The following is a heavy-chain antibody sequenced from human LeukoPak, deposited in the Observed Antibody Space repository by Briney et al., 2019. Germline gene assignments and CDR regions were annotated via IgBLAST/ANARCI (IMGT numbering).Heavy chain of an antibody. CDR2: IYYSGST. Sequence: PSETLSLTCTVSGGSISSSSYYWGWIRQPPGKGLEWIGSIYYSGSTYYNPSLKSRVTISVDTSKNQFSLKLSSVTAADTAVYYCARHPAVWQQLVVPHFDYWGQGTLVTVSS. CDR1: GGSISSSSYY. CDR3: ARHPAVWQQLVVPHFDY. D-gene: IGHD6-13*01. J-gene: IGHJ4*02. V-gene: IGHV4-39*01.